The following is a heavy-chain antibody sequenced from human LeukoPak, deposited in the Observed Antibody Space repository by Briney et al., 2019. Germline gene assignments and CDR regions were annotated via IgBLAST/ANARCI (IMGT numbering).Heavy chain of an antibody. CDR2: INVVVTNT. Sequence: GGVLRLSCAASGFTFSSYAMTWVRQAPGKGLEWVSTINVVVTNTYYADSVKGRSTVSRDNSKNTPYRQVNSLRAEDTAVHYCAKRFLETSWGQGTLVTVSS. J-gene: IGHJ4*02. CDR3: AKRFLETS. V-gene: IGHV3-23*01. CDR1: GFTFSSYA. D-gene: IGHD1-14*01.